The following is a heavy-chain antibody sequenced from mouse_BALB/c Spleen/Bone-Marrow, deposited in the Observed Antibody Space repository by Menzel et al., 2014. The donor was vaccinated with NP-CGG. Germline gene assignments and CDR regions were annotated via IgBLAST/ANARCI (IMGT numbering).Heavy chain of an antibody. V-gene: IGHV3-1*02. Sequence: EVQLQQSGPDLVKPSQSLSLTCTVTGYSITSGYSWHWIRQFPGNKLEWMGYIHYSGSTNYNPSLKSRISITRDTSKNQFFLQLNSVTTWDTATYYCASSTTVVADGCFDVWGAGTTVTVSS. CDR2: IHYSGST. CDR1: GYSITSGYS. J-gene: IGHJ1*01. D-gene: IGHD1-1*01. CDR3: ASSTTVVADGCFDV.